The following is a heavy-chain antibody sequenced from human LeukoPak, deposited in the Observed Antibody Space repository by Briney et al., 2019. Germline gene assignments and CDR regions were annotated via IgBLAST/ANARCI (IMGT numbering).Heavy chain of an antibody. CDR1: GFTFSSYA. CDR2: ISGSGGST. J-gene: IGHJ4*02. D-gene: IGHD3-3*01. CDR3: ARYDFWSEGFDY. Sequence: PGGSLRLSCAASGFTFSSYAMSWVRQAPGKGLEWVSAISGSGGSTYYADSVKGRFTISRDNAKNSLYLQMNSLRAEDTAVYYCARYDFWSEGFDYWGQGTLVTVSS. V-gene: IGHV3-23*01.